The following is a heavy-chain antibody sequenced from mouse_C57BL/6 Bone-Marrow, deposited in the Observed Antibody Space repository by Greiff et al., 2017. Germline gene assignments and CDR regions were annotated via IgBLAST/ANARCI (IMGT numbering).Heavy chain of an antibody. V-gene: IGHV1-7*01. CDR2: INPSSGYT. J-gene: IGHJ4*01. Sequence: VQLQQSGTVLARPGASVKMSCKTSGYTFTSYWMHWVKQRPGQGLEWIGYINPSSGYTKYNQKFKDKATLTADKSSSTAYMQLSSLTYEDSAVYYCARTPHAMDYWGQGTSVTVSS. CDR1: GYTFTSYW. CDR3: ARTPHAMDY.